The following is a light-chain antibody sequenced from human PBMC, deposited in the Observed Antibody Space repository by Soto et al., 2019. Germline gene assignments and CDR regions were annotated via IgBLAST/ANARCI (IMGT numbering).Light chain of an antibody. V-gene: IGLV2-14*03. CDR3: ISYTDRQSYL. Sequence: QSALTQPASVSGSPGQSITISCSGTSSDIGSYDHVAWDQQFPGKSPKLVIYAVSDRPSGVSDRFSGSKSGISASLTISGLQTEDEADYYCISYTDRQSYLFGTGTKSPS. CDR1: SSDIGSYDH. CDR2: AVS. J-gene: IGLJ1*01.